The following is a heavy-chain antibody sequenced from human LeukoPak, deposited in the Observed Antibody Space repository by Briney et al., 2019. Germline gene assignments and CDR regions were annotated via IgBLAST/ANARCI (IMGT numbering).Heavy chain of an antibody. Sequence: SETLSLTCAVYGGSFSGYYWSWIRQPPGKGLEWIGEINHSGSTNYNPSLKSRVTISVDTSKNQFSLKLSSVTAADTAVYYCASRLDCSSTSCHNHYYYGMDVWGQGTTVTVSS. J-gene: IGHJ6*02. V-gene: IGHV4-34*01. CDR3: ASRLDCSSTSCHNHYYYGMDV. CDR2: INHSGST. CDR1: GGSFSGYY. D-gene: IGHD2-2*02.